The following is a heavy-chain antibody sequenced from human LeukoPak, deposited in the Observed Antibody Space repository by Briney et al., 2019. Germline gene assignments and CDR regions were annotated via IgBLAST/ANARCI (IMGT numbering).Heavy chain of an antibody. J-gene: IGHJ4*02. D-gene: IGHD1-26*01. CDR2: IKQDGSEK. CDR3: ARDGSYYSFDY. V-gene: IGHV3-7*01. CDR1: GFTFSSYW. Sequence: GGSLRLSCAASGFTFSSYWMSWVRQAPGKGLEWVANIKQDGSEKYYVDSVKGRFTISRDNAKNLLYLQMNSLRAEDTAVYYCARDGSYYSFDYWGQGTLVTVSS.